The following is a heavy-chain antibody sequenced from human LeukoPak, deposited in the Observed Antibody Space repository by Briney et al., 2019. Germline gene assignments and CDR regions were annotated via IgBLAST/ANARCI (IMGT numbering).Heavy chain of an antibody. CDR2: NSGDGGSI. CDR3: ANESRYFDY. V-gene: IGHV3-23*01. CDR1: GFTFSSYA. Sequence: PGGSLRLSCAASGFTFSSYAMSWLRQARGRVLEWVSVNSGDGGSIYYADSVKGRFTSSRDNSKNTVYVQMNSLRAEDTALDCCANESRYFDYWGQGTLFTVSS. J-gene: IGHJ4*02. D-gene: IGHD6-25*01.